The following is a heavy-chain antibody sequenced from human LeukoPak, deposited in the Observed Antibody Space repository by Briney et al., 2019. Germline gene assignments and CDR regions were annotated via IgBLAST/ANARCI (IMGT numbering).Heavy chain of an antibody. CDR2: INQDGREK. V-gene: IGHV3-7*01. CDR3: ARDGGDYGSGSYYAY. J-gene: IGHJ4*02. D-gene: IGHD3-10*01. Sequence: GGSLRLSCAVSGFTFSSYWMSWVRQAPGKGLEWVANINQDGREKQYVDSVKGRFTISRDNAKKSLYLQMDSLRAEDTAVYYCARDGGDYGSGSYYAYWGQGTLVTVSS. CDR1: GFTFSSYW.